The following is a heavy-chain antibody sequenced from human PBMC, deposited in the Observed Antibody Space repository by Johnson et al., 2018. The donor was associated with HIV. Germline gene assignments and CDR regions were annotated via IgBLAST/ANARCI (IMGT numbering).Heavy chain of an antibody. CDR3: AKGGYNWKFDAFDI. CDR2: INWNGGSK. V-gene: IGHV3-20*04. D-gene: IGHD1-20*01. Sequence: VQLVESGGGVVRPGGSLRLSCAASGFIFNDYGMTWVRQAPGKGLEWVSGINWNGGSKGYADSVKGRFTISRDNAKNSLYLQMYSLRAEDTAVYYCAKGGYNWKFDAFDIWGQGTMVTVSS. CDR1: GFIFNDYG. J-gene: IGHJ3*02.